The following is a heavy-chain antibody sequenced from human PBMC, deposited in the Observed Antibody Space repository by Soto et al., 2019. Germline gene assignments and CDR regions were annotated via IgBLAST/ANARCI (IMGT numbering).Heavy chain of an antibody. CDR3: ARRWTTGEIDY. D-gene: IGHD4-17*01. Sequence: QVQLVQSGGEVKKPGASVKVSCKASGYIFNSFGISWVRQAPGQGLEWMGWISAYTGNTKYAQNFQGRVTMTTDTSKSTAYMELRSLRSDGTAVYYCARRWTTGEIDYWGQGTLVTVSS. J-gene: IGHJ4*02. CDR1: GYIFNSFG. CDR2: ISAYTGNT. V-gene: IGHV1-18*01.